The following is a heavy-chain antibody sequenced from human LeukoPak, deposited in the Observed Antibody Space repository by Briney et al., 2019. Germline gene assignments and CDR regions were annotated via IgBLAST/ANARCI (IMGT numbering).Heavy chain of an antibody. CDR1: GFTFSSYA. J-gene: IGHJ4*02. V-gene: IGHV3-30-3*01. CDR2: ISYDGSNK. Sequence: GGSLRLSCAASGFTFSSYAMHWVRQAPGKGLEWVAVISYDGSNKYYADSVKGRFTISRDNSKSTLYLQMNSLRAEDTAVYYCARPQGSGSYYFDYWGQGTLVTVSS. CDR3: ARPQGSGSYYFDY. D-gene: IGHD3-10*01.